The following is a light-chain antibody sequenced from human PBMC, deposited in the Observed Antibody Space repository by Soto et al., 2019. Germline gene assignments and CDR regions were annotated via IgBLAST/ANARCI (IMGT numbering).Light chain of an antibody. V-gene: IGLV2-8*01. Sequence: QSVLTQPPSASGSPGQSVTISCTGTSSEVGGYDYVSWYQQHPGEAPKLMNYEVSKRPSGVPDRFSGSKSGDTASLSVSGLQAEDEADYYCSSYAGSNIFVLGTGTKVTV. CDR2: EVS. CDR1: SSEVGGYDY. CDR3: SSYAGSNIFV. J-gene: IGLJ1*01.